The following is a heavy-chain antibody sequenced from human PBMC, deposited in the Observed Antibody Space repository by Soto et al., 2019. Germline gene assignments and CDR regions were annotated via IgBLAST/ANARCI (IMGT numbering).Heavy chain of an antibody. D-gene: IGHD5-18*01. CDR3: ARGDPQGGTHTPMPLLIY. Sequence: SETLSLTCAVYGGSFSNYYWSWIRQPPGKGLEYIGEINHSGSTNYKPSLKSRVTISVDTSKNQFSLKLSSVTAADTAVYYCARGDPQGGTHTPMPLLIYWGQGTLVTVSS. CDR1: GGSFSNYY. V-gene: IGHV4-34*01. CDR2: INHSGST. J-gene: IGHJ4*02.